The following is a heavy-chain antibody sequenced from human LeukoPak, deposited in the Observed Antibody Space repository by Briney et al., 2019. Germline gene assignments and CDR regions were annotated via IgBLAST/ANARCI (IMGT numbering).Heavy chain of an antibody. Sequence: GGSLRLSCAASGFTFSSYGMPWVRQAPGKGLEWVAVTWYDGSNKYYADSVKGRFTISRDNSKNTLYLQMNSLRAEDTAVYYCARGRYYDFWSGYSESPNWFDPWGQGTLVTVSS. J-gene: IGHJ5*02. CDR3: ARGRYYDFWSGYSESPNWFDP. V-gene: IGHV3-33*01. CDR1: GFTFSSYG. D-gene: IGHD3-3*01. CDR2: TWYDGSNK.